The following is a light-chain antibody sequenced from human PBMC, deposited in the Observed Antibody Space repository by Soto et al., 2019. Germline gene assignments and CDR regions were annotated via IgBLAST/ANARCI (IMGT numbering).Light chain of an antibody. V-gene: IGKV1-5*01. J-gene: IGKJ1*01. CDR3: QQYNSFSRT. CDR2: GAS. Sequence: DIQMTQSPSPLSASVGDRVIITCRASQTIRTRLAGYQQKPGKAPRLLIYGASTLDSRVPSRFSVGGSGTDFTLTISSLQPDDFATYYCQQYNSFSRTFGQGTKVEI. CDR1: QTIRTR.